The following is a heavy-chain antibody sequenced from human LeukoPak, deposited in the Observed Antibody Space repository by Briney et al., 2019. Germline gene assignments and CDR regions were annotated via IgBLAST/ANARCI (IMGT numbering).Heavy chain of an antibody. J-gene: IGHJ4*02. D-gene: IGHD6-13*01. CDR3: ARIIPTIAAAPRGFDY. CDR2: IYYSGST. Sequence: PSETQSLTCTVSGGSISSSSYYWGWIRQPPGKGLEWIGSIYYSGSTYYNPSLKSRVTISVDTSKNQFSLKLSSVTAADTAVYYCARIIPTIAAAPRGFDYWGQGTLVTVSS. CDR1: GGSISSSSYY. V-gene: IGHV4-39*01.